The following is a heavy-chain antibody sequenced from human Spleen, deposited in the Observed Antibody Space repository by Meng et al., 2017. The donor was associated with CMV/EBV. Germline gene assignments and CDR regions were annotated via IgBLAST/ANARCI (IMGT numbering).Heavy chain of an antibody. J-gene: IGHJ5*02. D-gene: IGHD6-6*01. Sequence: SETLSLTCTVSGGSVSSGSYYWSWIRQPPGKGLEWIGYIYYTGITNYSPSLKSRLTISVDMSKNQFSLKLRSVTAADTAVYYCARGTSIAAQIPRKTRRGNWFDPWGQGTLVTVSS. CDR2: IYYTGIT. CDR3: ARGTSIAAQIPRKTRRGNWFDP. CDR1: GGSVSSGSYY. V-gene: IGHV4-61*01.